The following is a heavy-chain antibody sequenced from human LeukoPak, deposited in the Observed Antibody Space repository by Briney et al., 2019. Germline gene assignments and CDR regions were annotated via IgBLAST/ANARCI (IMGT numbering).Heavy chain of an antibody. CDR2: ISSSSSYI. J-gene: IGHJ4*02. CDR3: ARDFKYYYDSSGLDY. Sequence: GGSLRLSCEASGFTFDDYAMHWVRQAPGKGLEWVSSISSSSSYIYYADSVKGRFTISRDNAKNSLYLQMNSLRAEDTAVYYCARDFKYYYDSSGLDYWGQGTLVTVSS. CDR1: GFTFDDYA. V-gene: IGHV3-21*01. D-gene: IGHD3-22*01.